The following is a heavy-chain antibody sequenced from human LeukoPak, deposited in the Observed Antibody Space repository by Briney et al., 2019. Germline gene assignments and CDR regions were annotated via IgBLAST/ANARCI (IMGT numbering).Heavy chain of an antibody. J-gene: IGHJ4*02. CDR1: GASISSNW. D-gene: IGHD3-10*01. CDR2: IHHSGSA. CDR3: VRDRGEWSYSHDY. V-gene: IGHV4-4*02. Sequence: ETLSLTCAVSGASISSNWWNWVRQPPGKGLEWIGEIHHSGSANYNPSLKSRVTISLDTSENQFSLRLSSVTAADTAVYYCVRDRGEWSYSHDYWGQGTLVTVSS.